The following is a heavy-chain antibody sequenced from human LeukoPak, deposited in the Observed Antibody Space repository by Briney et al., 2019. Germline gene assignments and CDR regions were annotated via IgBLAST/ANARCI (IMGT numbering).Heavy chain of an antibody. V-gene: IGHV3-11*04. CDR2: ISSRSITI. CDR3: ARDKIKTAPAGGYYFDY. D-gene: IGHD6-13*01. Sequence: KAGGSLRLSCVASGFNFSDYYMSWIRLTPGKGLEWVSYISSRSITIYYVDSVKGRFTISRDNAKNSMYLQMNSLRAEDTAVYYCARDKIKTAPAGGYYFDYWGQGTLVTVSS. J-gene: IGHJ4*02. CDR1: GFNFSDYY.